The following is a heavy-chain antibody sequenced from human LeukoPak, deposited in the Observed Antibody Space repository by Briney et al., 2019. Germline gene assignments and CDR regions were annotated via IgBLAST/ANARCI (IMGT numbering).Heavy chain of an antibody. J-gene: IGHJ4*02. V-gene: IGHV3-53*01. CDR2: IYSGGSA. D-gene: IGHD3-22*01. CDR3: ARSYYDSRGSYFDY. CDR1: GFTVSSNY. Sequence: GGSLRLSCAASGFTVSSNYVSWVRQAPGKGLEWVSVIYSGGSAYYADSVKGRFTISRDNSKNTLYLQMNSLRAEDTAVYYCARSYYDSRGSYFDYWGQGTLVTVSS.